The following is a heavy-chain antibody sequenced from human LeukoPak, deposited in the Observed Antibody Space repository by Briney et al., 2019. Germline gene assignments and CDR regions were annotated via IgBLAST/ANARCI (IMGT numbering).Heavy chain of an antibody. CDR2: INHSGST. CDR3: AREGRFRWFDP. D-gene: IGHD3-10*01. J-gene: IGHJ5*02. CDR1: GGSFSGYY. V-gene: IGHV4-34*01. Sequence: SETLSLTCAVYGGSFSGYYWSWIRQPPGKGLEWIGEINHSGSTNYNPSLKSRVTISVDTSRNQFSLKLSSVTAADTAVYYCAREGRFRWFDPWGQGTLVTVSS.